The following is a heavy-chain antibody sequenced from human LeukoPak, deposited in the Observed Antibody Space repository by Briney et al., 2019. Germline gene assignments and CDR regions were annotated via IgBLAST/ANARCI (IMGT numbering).Heavy chain of an antibody. CDR3: ARGYYDSSGLWWFDP. Sequence: ETLSLTCTVSGGSISSYYWSWIRQPAGKGLEWIGRIYTSGSTNYNPSLKSRVTMSVDTSKNQFPLKLSSVTAADTAVYYCARGYYDSSGLWWFDPWGQGTLVTVSS. D-gene: IGHD3-22*01. CDR2: IYTSGST. CDR1: GGSISSYY. J-gene: IGHJ5*02. V-gene: IGHV4-4*07.